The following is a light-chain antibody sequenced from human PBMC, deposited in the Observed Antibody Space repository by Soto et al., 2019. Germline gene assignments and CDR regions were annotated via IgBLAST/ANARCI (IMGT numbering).Light chain of an antibody. CDR2: DVT. J-gene: IGLJ1*01. CDR3: SSYTSRSTLV. V-gene: IGLV2-14*01. Sequence: QSALTQPASVSGSPGQSITISCTGTSNDIGGYNYVSWYQQHPGRAPKVIIYDVTNRPSGVSNRFSGSKSGNTASLTISGLQAEDEADYYCSSYTSRSTLVFGAGTKVTVL. CDR1: SNDIGGYNY.